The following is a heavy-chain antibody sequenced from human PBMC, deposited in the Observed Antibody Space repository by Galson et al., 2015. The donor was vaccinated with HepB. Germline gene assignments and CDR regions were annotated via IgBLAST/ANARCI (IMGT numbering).Heavy chain of an antibody. CDR2: ISYDGSNK. D-gene: IGHD3-16*02. J-gene: IGHJ4*02. CDR3: VRDWGVIHPTIDY. Sequence: SLRLSCAASGFTFSSNAMHWVRQAPGKGLEWVAVISYDGSNKYYADSVKGRCTISRDNSKNTLYLHMNSLRAEDTAVYYCVRDWGVIHPTIDYWGQGTLVTVSS. CDR1: GFTFSSNA. V-gene: IGHV3-30-3*01.